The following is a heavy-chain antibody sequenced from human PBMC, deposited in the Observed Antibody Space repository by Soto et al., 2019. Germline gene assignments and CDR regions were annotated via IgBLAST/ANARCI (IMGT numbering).Heavy chain of an antibody. CDR2: ISYDGSNK. D-gene: IGHD3-22*01. V-gene: IGHV3-30*18. CDR1: GFTFSSYG. J-gene: IGHJ4*02. Sequence: QVQLVESGGGVVQPGRSLRLSCAASGFTFSSYGMHWVRQAPGKGLEWVAVISYDGSNKYYADSVKGRFTISRDNSKNTPYLQMNSLRAEDTAVYYCAKDLYYYDSSGYPYWGQGTLVTVSS. CDR3: AKDLYYYDSSGYPY.